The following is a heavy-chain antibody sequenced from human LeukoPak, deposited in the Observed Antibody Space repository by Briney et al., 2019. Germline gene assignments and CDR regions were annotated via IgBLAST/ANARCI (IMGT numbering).Heavy chain of an antibody. V-gene: IGHV3-30*04. CDR1: GFTFDDYA. CDR3: ARELD. CDR2: ISYDGSNK. Sequence: GGSLRLSCAASGFTFDDYAMHWVRQAPGKGLEWVAVISYDGSNKYYADSVKGRFTISRDNSKNTLYLQMNSLRAEDTAVYYCARELDWGQGTLVTVSS. J-gene: IGHJ4*02.